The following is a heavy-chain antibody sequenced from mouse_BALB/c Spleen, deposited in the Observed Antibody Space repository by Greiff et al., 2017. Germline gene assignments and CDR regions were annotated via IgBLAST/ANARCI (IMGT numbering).Heavy chain of an antibody. D-gene: IGHD1-1*01. Sequence: EVQRVESGGGLVKPGGSLKLSCAASGFTFSSYAMSWVRQTPEKRLEWVASISSGGSTYYPDSVKGRFTISRDNARNILYLQMISLRSEDTAMYYCARFHYGSSPWFAYWGQGTLVTVSA. CDR1: GFTFSSYA. CDR3: ARFHYGSSPWFAY. V-gene: IGHV5-6-5*01. J-gene: IGHJ3*01. CDR2: ISSGGST.